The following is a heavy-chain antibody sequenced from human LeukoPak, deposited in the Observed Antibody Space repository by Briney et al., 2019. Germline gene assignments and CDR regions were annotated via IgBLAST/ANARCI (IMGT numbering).Heavy chain of an antibody. Sequence: PSETLSLTCTVSGGSISSSSYYWGWIRQPPGKGLEWIGSIYYSGSTYYNPSLKSRVTISVGTSKNQFSLKLSSVTAADTAVYYCARDSRLYGSGSYYFDYWGQGTLVTVSS. D-gene: IGHD3-10*01. J-gene: IGHJ4*02. CDR2: IYYSGST. V-gene: IGHV4-39*07. CDR1: GGSISSSSYY. CDR3: ARDSRLYGSGSYYFDY.